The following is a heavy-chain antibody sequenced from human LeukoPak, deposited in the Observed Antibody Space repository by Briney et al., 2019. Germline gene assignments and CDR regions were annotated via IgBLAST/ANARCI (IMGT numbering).Heavy chain of an antibody. CDR2: IYHSGST. CDR1: GGSISSYY. J-gene: IGHJ4*02. D-gene: IGHD6-19*01. V-gene: IGHV4-38-2*02. CDR3: ASAVAGPGAYYFDY. Sequence: SETLSLTCTVSGGSISSYYWGWIRQPPGKGLEWIGSIYHSGSTYYNPSLKSRVTISVDTSKNQFSLKLSSVTAADTAVYYCASAVAGPGAYYFDYWGQGTLVTVSS.